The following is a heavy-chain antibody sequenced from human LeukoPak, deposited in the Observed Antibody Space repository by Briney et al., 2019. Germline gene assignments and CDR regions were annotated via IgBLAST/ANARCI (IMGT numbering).Heavy chain of an antibody. Sequence: SETLSLTCSVSGGSINSYYWSWIRQPLGKGLEWIGYIYYSGTTNYNPSLKSRLTISLDTSRNELSLKLTSVTAADTAVYYCGRDRYSSGWYPGLDYWGQGILVTVSS. V-gene: IGHV4-59*01. CDR2: IYYSGTT. J-gene: IGHJ4*02. CDR3: GRDRYSSGWYPGLDY. CDR1: GGSINSYY. D-gene: IGHD6-19*01.